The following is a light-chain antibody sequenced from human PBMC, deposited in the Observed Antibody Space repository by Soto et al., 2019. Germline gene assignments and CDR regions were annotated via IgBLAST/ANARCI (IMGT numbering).Light chain of an antibody. J-gene: IGKJ1*01. CDR1: QSIRSW. Sequence: DIQMTQSPSTLSASVGDRVTITCRASQSIRSWLAWYQQKPGKAPKLLIYDASNLESGVPSRFSGRRSGTDFTLTISSLQPDDSATYYCQQYNSYWTFGQGTKVDIK. CDR3: QQYNSYWT. CDR2: DAS. V-gene: IGKV1-5*01.